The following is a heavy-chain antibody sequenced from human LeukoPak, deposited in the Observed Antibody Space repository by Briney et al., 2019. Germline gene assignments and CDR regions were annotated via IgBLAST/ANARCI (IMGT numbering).Heavy chain of an antibody. CDR2: IYPGESDT. CDR1: GYSVTSYW. Sequence: GESLKICCKGSGYSVTSYWIGWVRQMPGKGLEWMWIIYPGESDTRYSPSFQGQVTISADKSISTAYLQWSSLKASDTAVYFCARSTRRSDDVGHSSSSPGGLSWFDPWGQGTLVTVSS. D-gene: IGHD6-6*01. V-gene: IGHV5-51*01. CDR3: ARSTRRSDDVGHSSSSPGGLSWFDP. J-gene: IGHJ5*02.